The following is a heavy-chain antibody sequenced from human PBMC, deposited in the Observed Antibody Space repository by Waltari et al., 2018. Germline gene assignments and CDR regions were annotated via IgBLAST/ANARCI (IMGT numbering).Heavy chain of an antibody. CDR2: MKDSGTIT. CDR3: AKNSPYGTTWFGGVDP. Sequence: EVQLLESGGGLIQPGGSLRLSCAASGFTFKSYVMSWVRQAPGKGLEWVSSMKDSGTITYYADSVKGRFTISRDKSKNTLYLQMNSLRAEDTAVYYCAKNSPYGTTWFGGVDPWGQGTLVTVSS. CDR1: GFTFKSYV. D-gene: IGHD3-10*01. J-gene: IGHJ5*02. V-gene: IGHV3-23*01.